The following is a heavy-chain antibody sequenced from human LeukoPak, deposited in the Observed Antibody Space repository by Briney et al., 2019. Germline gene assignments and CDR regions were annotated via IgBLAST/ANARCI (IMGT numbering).Heavy chain of an antibody. CDR1: GGSISSSNW. CDR3: ARDSSSWYFDY. D-gene: IGHD6-13*01. V-gene: IGHV4-4*02. CDR2: IHHSGST. J-gene: IGHJ4*02. Sequence: SETLSLTCAVSGGSISSSNWWSWVRQPLGKGLEWIGEIHHSGSTNYNPSLKSRVTISVDKSKNQFSLKLSSVTAADTAVYYCARDSSSWYFDYWGQGTLVTVSS.